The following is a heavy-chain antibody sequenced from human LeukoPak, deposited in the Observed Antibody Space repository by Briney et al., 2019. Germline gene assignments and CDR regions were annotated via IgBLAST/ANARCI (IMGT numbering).Heavy chain of an antibody. Sequence: PGGSLRLSCAASGFTFSSYAMHWVRQAPGKGLEWVAVISYDGSNKYYADSVKGRFTISRDNSKNTLYLQMNSLRAEDTAVYYCARVGDYGSGSYGYRGQGTLVTVSS. CDR3: ARVGDYGSGSYGY. D-gene: IGHD3-10*01. CDR1: GFTFSSYA. V-gene: IGHV3-30*04. J-gene: IGHJ4*02. CDR2: ISYDGSNK.